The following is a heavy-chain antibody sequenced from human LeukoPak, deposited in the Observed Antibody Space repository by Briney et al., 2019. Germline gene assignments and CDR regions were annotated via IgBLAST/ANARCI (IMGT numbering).Heavy chain of an antibody. CDR2: IIPIFGTA. V-gene: IGHV1-69*13. CDR3: ARDLASSGYYWD. CDR1: GGTFSSYA. J-gene: IGHJ4*02. D-gene: IGHD3-22*01. Sequence: ASVKVSCKASGGTFSSYAISWVRQAPGQGLEWMGGIIPIFGTANYAQKFQGRVTITADESTSTAYMELSSLRSEDTAVYYCARDLASSGYYWDWGQGPLLTVSS.